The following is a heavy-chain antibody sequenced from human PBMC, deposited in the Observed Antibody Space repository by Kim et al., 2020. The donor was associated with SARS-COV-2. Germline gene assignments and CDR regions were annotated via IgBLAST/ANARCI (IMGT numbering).Heavy chain of an antibody. CDR1: GFKFNLYA. J-gene: IGHJ4*02. Sequence: GGSLRLSCAASGFKFNLYAMSWVRQAPGKGLEWISYVSGDSSTIYYANSVKGRFTISRDNGKNSLYLHLNTVRRDDTALYFCARVEWRGGYVFIFDSWGQGSLVTVSS. CDR3: ARVEWRGGYVFIFDS. CDR2: VSGDSSTI. D-gene: IGHD3-3*01. V-gene: IGHV3-48*04.